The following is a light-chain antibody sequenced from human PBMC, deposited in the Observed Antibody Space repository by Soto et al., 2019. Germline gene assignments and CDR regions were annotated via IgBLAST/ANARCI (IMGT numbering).Light chain of an antibody. Sequence: QAVVTQPPSASGTPGQRVTISCSGSSSNIGSNTVNWYQQLPGTAPKLLIYSNNQRPSGVPDRFSGSKSGTSASLAISGFQSEDEADYYCAAWDDSLNGPVFGGGTKVTVL. V-gene: IGLV1-44*01. J-gene: IGLJ2*01. CDR1: SSNIGSNT. CDR3: AAWDDSLNGPV. CDR2: SNN.